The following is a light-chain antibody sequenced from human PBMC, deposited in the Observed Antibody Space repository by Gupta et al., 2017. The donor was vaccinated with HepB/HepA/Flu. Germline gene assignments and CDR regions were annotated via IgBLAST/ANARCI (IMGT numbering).Light chain of an antibody. J-gene: IGKJ2*01. V-gene: IGKV2-28*01. CDR1: QSLLHSSGYNY. Sequence: DIVMTQSPLSLPVTPGEPASISCRSSQSLLHSSGYNYLDWYLRKPGQSPQLLIYLGSNRASGVPDRCSGSGSGTDFTLKISRVKTEDVGVYYCMQALQAPYTFGQGTKLEIK. CDR3: MQALQAPYT. CDR2: LGS.